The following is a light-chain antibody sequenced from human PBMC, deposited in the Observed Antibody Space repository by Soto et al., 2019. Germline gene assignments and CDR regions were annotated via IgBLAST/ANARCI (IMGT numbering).Light chain of an antibody. Sequence: QSVLTQPASVSGTPGQSITISCTGSNSDVGLYDFVSWYQHHPGRAPKLIVSEVSHRPSGISNRFSGSKSGNTASLTISGLQSEDEADYYCISYTSDDVRYVFGTGTTVTVL. J-gene: IGLJ1*01. V-gene: IGLV2-14*01. CDR1: NSDVGLYDF. CDR2: EVS. CDR3: ISYTSDDVRYV.